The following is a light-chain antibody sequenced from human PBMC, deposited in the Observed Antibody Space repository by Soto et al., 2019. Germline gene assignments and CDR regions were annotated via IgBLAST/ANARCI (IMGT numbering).Light chain of an antibody. J-gene: IGKJ2*01. Sequence: EIVLTQSPGTLSLSPGERATLSCRASQSVSSSYLAWYQQKPGQAPRLLLYGASGRTSGIPDRFTGSGAGTYFTLTISKVEPEDLAVYYCQQDGSSPLYTFGQETKLEIK. CDR1: QSVSSSY. CDR2: GAS. CDR3: QQDGSSPLYT. V-gene: IGKV3-20*01.